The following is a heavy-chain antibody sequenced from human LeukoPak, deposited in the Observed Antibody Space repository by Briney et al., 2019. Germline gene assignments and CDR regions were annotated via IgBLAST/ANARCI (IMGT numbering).Heavy chain of an antibody. Sequence: SEALSLTCTVSGGSISSYYWSWIRQPPGKGLEWIGYIYYSGSTNYNPSLKSRVTISVDTSKKQFSLKLSSVTAADTDVYYCAALPREQQVVLYWGQGTLVTVSS. CDR3: AALPREQQVVLY. CDR1: GGSISSYY. CDR2: IYYSGST. D-gene: IGHD6-13*01. J-gene: IGHJ4*02. V-gene: IGHV4-59*01.